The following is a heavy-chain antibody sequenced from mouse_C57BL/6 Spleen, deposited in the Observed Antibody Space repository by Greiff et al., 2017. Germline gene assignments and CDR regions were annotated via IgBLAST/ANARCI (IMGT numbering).Heavy chain of an antibody. CDR1: GYTFTSYW. Sequence: QVQLKQPGAELVMPGASVKLSCKASGYTFTSYWMHWVKQRPGQGLEWIGEIDPSDSYTNYNQKFKGKSTLTVDKSSSTAYMQLSSLTSEDSAVYYYASGGVYYDYDWGYAMDYWGQGTSVTVSS. D-gene: IGHD2-4*01. J-gene: IGHJ4*01. V-gene: IGHV1-69*01. CDR2: IDPSDSYT. CDR3: ASGGVYYDYDWGYAMDY.